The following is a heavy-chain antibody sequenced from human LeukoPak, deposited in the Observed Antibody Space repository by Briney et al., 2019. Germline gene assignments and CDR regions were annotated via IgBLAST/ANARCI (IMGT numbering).Heavy chain of an antibody. V-gene: IGHV2-70*01. CDR1: GFSLSTSGMC. J-gene: IGHJ4*02. D-gene: IGHD4-17*01. Sequence: SGPALVKPTQTLTLTCTFSGFSLSTSGMCVSWIRQPPGKALEWFALIDWDEDKFYRTSLKTRLTISKDTSKNQVVLTMTNMYPVDTATYYCARTIYGDYARGTIDYWGQGTLVTVSS. CDR2: IDWDEDK. CDR3: ARTIYGDYARGTIDY.